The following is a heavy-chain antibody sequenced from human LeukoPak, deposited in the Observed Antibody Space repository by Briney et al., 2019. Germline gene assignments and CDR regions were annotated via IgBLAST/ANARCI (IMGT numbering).Heavy chain of an antibody. Sequence: PGGTLRFSCAASGFTFSSYAMHWVRQAPGKGLEWVAVISYDGSNKYYADSVKGRITISRDNSKNTLYLQMNSLRAEDTAVYYCARDTRGFLEWLLYYWGQGTLVTVSS. CDR1: GFTFSSYA. CDR3: ARDTRGFLEWLLYY. V-gene: IGHV3-30-3*01. CDR2: ISYDGSNK. D-gene: IGHD3-3*01. J-gene: IGHJ4*02.